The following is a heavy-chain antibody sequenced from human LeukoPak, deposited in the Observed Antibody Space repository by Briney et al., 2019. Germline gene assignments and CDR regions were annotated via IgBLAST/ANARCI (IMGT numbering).Heavy chain of an antibody. CDR2: MNPNSGNT. V-gene: IGHV1-8*01. J-gene: IGHJ6*03. D-gene: IGHD2-15*01. CDR1: GYTFTSYD. Sequence: ASVKVSCKASGYTFTSYDINWVRQATGQGLEWMGWMNPNSGNTGYAQKFQGRVTMTRNTSISTAYTELSSLRSEDTAVYYCARGGYCSGGSCYSGYYYMDVWGKGTTVTVSS. CDR3: ARGGYCSGGSCYSGYYYMDV.